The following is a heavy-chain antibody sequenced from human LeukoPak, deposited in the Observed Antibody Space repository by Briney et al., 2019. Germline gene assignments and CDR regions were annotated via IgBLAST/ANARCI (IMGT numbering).Heavy chain of an antibody. Sequence: ASAKVSCKASGYTFSSYGITWVRQAPGQGLEWMGWISAYNGNTNYAQKLQGRVTMTTDTSTSTAYMELRSLRSDDTAVYYCARRSAQVAAAGLDNWFDPWGQGTLVTVSS. CDR3: ARRSAQVAAAGLDNWFDP. V-gene: IGHV1-18*01. CDR1: GYTFSSYG. CDR2: ISAYNGNT. D-gene: IGHD6-13*01. J-gene: IGHJ5*02.